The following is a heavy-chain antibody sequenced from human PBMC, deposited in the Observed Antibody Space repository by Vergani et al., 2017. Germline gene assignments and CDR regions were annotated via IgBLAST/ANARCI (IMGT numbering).Heavy chain of an antibody. D-gene: IGHD2-2*01. Sequence: QLLESGGGLIQPGGSLRLSCAASGFTFNSYAMTWVRQAPGKGLEWVSGINNKGCRTYYADSVKGRFTISRDNSNNTLYLQMTDLRAEDTATYYCAKVCGSTSCPYGGGAFDVWGHGTMVTVSS. CDR1: GFTFNSYA. CDR2: INNKGCRT. V-gene: IGHV3-23*01. CDR3: AKVCGSTSCPYGGGAFDV. J-gene: IGHJ3*01.